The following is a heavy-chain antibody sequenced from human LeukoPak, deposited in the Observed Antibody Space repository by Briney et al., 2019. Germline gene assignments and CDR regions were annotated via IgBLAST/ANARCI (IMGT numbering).Heavy chain of an antibody. CDR3: AKGLPGSGWAFHY. D-gene: IGHD6-19*01. J-gene: IGHJ4*02. V-gene: IGHV3-23*01. Sequence: GGPLRLSCAASGFIFSRHAMSWVRQVPGKGLEWVSSISDGGTFYSDSVKGRFAISRDNSKNTLYLQMNSLRAEDTALYHCAKGLPGSGWAFHYWGQGTLVTVSS. CDR1: GFIFSRHA. CDR2: ISDGGT.